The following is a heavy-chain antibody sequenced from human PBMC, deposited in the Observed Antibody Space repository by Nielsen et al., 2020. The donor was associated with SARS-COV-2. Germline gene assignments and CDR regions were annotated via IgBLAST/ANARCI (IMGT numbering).Heavy chain of an antibody. J-gene: IGHJ6*02. CDR1: GYTFPGYY. Sequence: SVQVSCRASGYTFPGYYMHWVRQAPGQGLEWMGWINPNSGGTNYAQKFQGRVTMTRDTSISTAYMELSRLRSDDTAVYYCARVELPPSYYYYGMDVWGQGTTVTVSS. D-gene: IGHD1-7*01. V-gene: IGHV1-2*02. CDR3: ARVELPPSYYYYGMDV. CDR2: INPNSGGT.